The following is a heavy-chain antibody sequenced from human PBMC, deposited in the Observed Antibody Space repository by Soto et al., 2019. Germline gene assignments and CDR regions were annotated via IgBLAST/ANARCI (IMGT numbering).Heavy chain of an antibody. D-gene: IGHD1-1*01. CDR1: GFTVSTDY. CDR3: ATGSDNAKIRFDP. V-gene: IGHV3-53*01. CDR2: IHPGGSS. Sequence: PGGSLRLSYAASGFTVSTDYMSWFRQAPGKGLEWVSFIHPGGSSYYGDSVRGRFTISRDTSKNTVYLQMNSLRVDDTAVYFCATGSDNAKIRFDPRGQGTLVTVSS. J-gene: IGHJ5*02.